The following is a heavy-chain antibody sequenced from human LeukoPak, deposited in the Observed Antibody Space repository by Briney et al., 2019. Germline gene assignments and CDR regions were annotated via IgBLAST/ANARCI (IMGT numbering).Heavy chain of an antibody. CDR1: ELTFSSYT. J-gene: IGHJ4*02. V-gene: IGHV3-23*01. D-gene: IGHD3-3*01. CDR3: AKGLVYDFWSGRPIDY. Sequence: GGSLRLSCAASELTFSSYTMNWVRQSPGKGLAWDSVISANGVATYYADSVKGRFTISRDNSKNTLYLQMNSLRAEDTAVYYCAKGLVYDFWSGRPIDYWGQGTLVTVSS. CDR2: ISANGVAT.